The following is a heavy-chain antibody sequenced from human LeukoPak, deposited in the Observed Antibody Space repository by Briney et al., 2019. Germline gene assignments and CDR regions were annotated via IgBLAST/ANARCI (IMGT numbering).Heavy chain of an antibody. D-gene: IGHD2-15*01. J-gene: IGHJ6*02. Sequence: GGSLRLSCAASGFTFSSYWMSWVRQAPGKGLEWVANIKQDGSEKYYVGSVKGRFTISRDNAKNSLYLQMNSLRAEDTAVYYCARDRPGYCSGGSCYSEGEFYYYYYGMDVWGQGTTVTVSS. CDR2: IKQDGSEK. CDR1: GFTFSSYW. V-gene: IGHV3-7*01. CDR3: ARDRPGYCSGGSCYSEGEFYYYYYGMDV.